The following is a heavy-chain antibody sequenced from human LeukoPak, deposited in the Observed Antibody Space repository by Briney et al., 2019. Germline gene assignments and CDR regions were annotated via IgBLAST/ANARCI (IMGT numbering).Heavy chain of an antibody. CDR1: GFTFSSYW. CDR2: TKQDGSEK. J-gene: IGHJ4*02. D-gene: IGHD5-24*01. V-gene: IGHV3-7*05. Sequence: GGSLRLSCAASGFTFSSYWMSWVRHAPGKGRGWVANTKQDGSEKYYVDSVKGRFTISRDNAKNSLYLQMNSLRAEDTAVYYCARVERWLQSGREAFGYWGQGTLVTVSS. CDR3: ARVERWLQSGREAFGY.